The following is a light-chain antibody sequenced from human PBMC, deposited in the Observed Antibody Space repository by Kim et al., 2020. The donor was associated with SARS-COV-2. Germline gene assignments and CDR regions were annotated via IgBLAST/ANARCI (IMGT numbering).Light chain of an antibody. Sequence: DIQMTQSPSTLSASVGDRVTITCRASQTISSWLAWYQQKPGEAPKLLISKAYTLESGVPSRFSGSGSGAEFTLTISSLQPDDFATYYCQQYDTYPHTFGQGTKLEI. CDR1: QTISSW. V-gene: IGKV1-5*03. J-gene: IGKJ2*01. CDR3: QQYDTYPHT. CDR2: KAY.